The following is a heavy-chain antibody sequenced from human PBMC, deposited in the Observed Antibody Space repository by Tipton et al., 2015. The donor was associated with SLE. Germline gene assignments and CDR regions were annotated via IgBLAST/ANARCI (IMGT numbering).Heavy chain of an antibody. V-gene: IGHV4-39*07. D-gene: IGHD6-19*01. Sequence: TLSLTCTVSGGSISSSRYYWGWIRQPPRKGLEWIGSIYYSGSTYYNPSLKSRVTISVDTSKNQFSLKLSSVAAADTAVYYCARGSSGWTGYYYYGMDVWGQGTTVTVSS. J-gene: IGHJ6*02. CDR3: ARGSSGWTGYYYYGMDV. CDR1: GGSISSSRYY. CDR2: IYYSGST.